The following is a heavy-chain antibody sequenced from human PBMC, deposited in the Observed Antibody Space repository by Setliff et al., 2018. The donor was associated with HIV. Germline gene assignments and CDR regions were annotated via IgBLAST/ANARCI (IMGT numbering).Heavy chain of an antibody. CDR3: ASSRPPDDSSGYLDH. D-gene: IGHD3-22*01. J-gene: IGHJ4*01. CDR1: GFTFSNSW. Sequence: GGSLRLSCAASGFTFSNSWMTWVRQAPGKGLEWVANIKKDGSDKFYVDSVKGRFAISRDNAKNSLNLEMNSLGAEDTAIYYCASSRPPDDSSGYLDHWGQGTLVTVSS. CDR2: IKKDGSDK. V-gene: IGHV3-7*03.